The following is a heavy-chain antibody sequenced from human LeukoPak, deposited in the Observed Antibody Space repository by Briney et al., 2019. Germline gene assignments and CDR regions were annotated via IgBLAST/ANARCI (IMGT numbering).Heavy chain of an antibody. V-gene: IGHV5-51*01. Sequence: GESLKISCKGSGYTFTRYWIGWVRQMPGKGLEWMGIINPGDSDTRYSPSFQGQVTISADKSISTAYLQWSSLKASDTAMYYCARHVYRSTPVAGELDYWGQGTLVTVSS. CDR1: GYTFTRYW. J-gene: IGHJ4*02. CDR2: INPGDSDT. CDR3: ARHVYRSTPVAGELDY. D-gene: IGHD6-19*01.